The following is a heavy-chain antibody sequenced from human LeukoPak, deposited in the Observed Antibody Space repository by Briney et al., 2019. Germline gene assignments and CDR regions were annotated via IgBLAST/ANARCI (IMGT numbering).Heavy chain of an antibody. V-gene: IGHV1-18*01. CDR3: ARDSDSSSWYWAYYYYMDV. J-gene: IGHJ6*03. CDR1: GYTFTSYG. D-gene: IGHD6-13*01. CDR2: ISAYNGNT. Sequence: ASVKVSCRASGYTFTSYGISWVRQTPGQGLEWMRWISAYNGNTNYAQKLQGRVTMTTDTSTSTAYMELRSLRSDDTAVYYCARDSDSSSWYWAYYYYMDVWGKGTTVTVSS.